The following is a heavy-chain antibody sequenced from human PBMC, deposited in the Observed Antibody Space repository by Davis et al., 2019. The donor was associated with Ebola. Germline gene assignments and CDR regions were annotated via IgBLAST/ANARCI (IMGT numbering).Heavy chain of an antibody. CDR1: GYTFNTYY. CDR2: IDPSVGTT. V-gene: IGHV1-46*02. Sequence: ASVKVSCKASGYTFNTYYIHWVRQAPGQGLEWLGVIDPSVGTTNYAQKFQGRVTMTRDTSTSTVYMELSSLESEDTAIYYCATYSSAPADFDYWGQGTLVTVSS. D-gene: IGHD6-25*01. CDR3: ATYSSAPADFDY. J-gene: IGHJ4*02.